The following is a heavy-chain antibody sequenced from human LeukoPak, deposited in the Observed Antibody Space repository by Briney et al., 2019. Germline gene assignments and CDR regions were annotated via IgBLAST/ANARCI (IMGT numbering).Heavy chain of an antibody. CDR3: VQGRTLYYFDY. V-gene: IGHV3-9*01. CDR2: ISWDSGFI. CDR1: GFTFDDYA. J-gene: IGHJ4*02. D-gene: IGHD2-2*01. Sequence: GGSLRLSCAASGFTFDDYAMHWVRQTPGRGLEWISGISWDSGFITYADSVKGRFTISRDNARNSLYLQMNSLRAEDTALYYCVQGRTLYYFDYWGQGSLVTVSS.